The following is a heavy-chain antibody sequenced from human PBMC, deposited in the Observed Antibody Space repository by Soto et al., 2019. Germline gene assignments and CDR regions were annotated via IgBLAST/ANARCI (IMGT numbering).Heavy chain of an antibody. J-gene: IGHJ4*02. CDR1: GFTFSSHA. CDR3: AKRFTLFGEVQLYPDFDY. CDR2: ISYSGSTT. D-gene: IGHD3-3*01. V-gene: IGHV3-23*01. Sequence: EVQLLESGGGLVQPAGSLRLSCAASGFTFSSHAMSWVRQAPGKGLEWVSAISYSGSTTYYAESVKGRFTISRDNSKNIQYMQMSSLRVEDTAIYYCAKRFTLFGEVQLYPDFDYWGQGTLVTVSS.